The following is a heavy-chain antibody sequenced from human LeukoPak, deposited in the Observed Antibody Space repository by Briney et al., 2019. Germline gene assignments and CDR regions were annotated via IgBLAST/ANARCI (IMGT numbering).Heavy chain of an antibody. J-gene: IGHJ4*02. D-gene: IGHD3-22*01. CDR1: GFTFSTYE. CDR3: AKHIVVGGFDY. Sequence: GGSLRLSRAASGFTFSTYEMNWVRQAPGKGLEWVSYIISSGTTIYYADSVKGRFTISRDNAKNSLYLQMNSLRAEDTAVYYCAKHIVVGGFDYWGQGTLVTVSS. V-gene: IGHV3-48*03. CDR2: IISSGTTI.